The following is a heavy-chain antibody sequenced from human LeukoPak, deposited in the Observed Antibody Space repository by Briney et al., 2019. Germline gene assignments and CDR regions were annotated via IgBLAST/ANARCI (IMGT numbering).Heavy chain of an antibody. V-gene: IGHV4-39*01. Sequence: SETLTLTCTVSGCSISSCTYYWGWIRPPPGKGLEWIGSIYYSGSTYYNPSLKSRVTISVDTSKNQFSLNLSSVTAADTAVYYCGRGYYYFDYWGQGTLVTVSS. CDR1: GCSISSCTYY. CDR3: GRGYYYFDY. J-gene: IGHJ4*02. CDR2: IYYSGST. D-gene: IGHD3-22*01.